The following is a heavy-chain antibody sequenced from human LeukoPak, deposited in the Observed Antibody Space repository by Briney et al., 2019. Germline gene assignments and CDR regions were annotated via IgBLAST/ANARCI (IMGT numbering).Heavy chain of an antibody. J-gene: IGHJ4*02. D-gene: IGHD4-23*01. Sequence: GASVKVSCKASGYTITSYYMHWVRQAPGQGLEWMGIINPSGGSTSYEQKFQGRVTMTRDMSTSTVYMELSSLRSEDTAVYYCARGRWSPPFDFWGQGTLVTVS. V-gene: IGHV1-46*01. CDR1: GYTITSYY. CDR3: ARGRWSPPFDF. CDR2: INPSGGST.